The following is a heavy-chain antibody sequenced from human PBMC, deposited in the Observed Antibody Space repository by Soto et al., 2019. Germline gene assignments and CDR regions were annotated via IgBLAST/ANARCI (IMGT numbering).Heavy chain of an antibody. CDR3: TTDRRYFDWLSRHLSSALDV. V-gene: IGHV3-15*07. J-gene: IGHJ6*02. CDR1: GFTFSNAW. Sequence: GGSLRLSCAASGFTFSNAWMNWVRQAPGKGLEWVGRIKSKTDGGTTDYAAPVKGRFTISRDDSKNTLYLQMNSLKTEDTAVYYCTTDRRYFDWLSRHLSSALDVWGQGTTVTVSS. CDR2: IKSKTDGGTT. D-gene: IGHD3-9*01.